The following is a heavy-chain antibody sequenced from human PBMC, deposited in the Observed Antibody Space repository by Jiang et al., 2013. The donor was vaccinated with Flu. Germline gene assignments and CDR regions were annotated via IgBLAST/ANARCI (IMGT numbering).Heavy chain of an antibody. CDR1: GGTFSSYA. CDR3: ARAGGQNYYDSSGLSLDY. V-gene: IGHV1-69*04. D-gene: IGHD3-22*01. J-gene: IGHJ4*02. Sequence: KVSCKASGGTFSSYAISWVRQAPGQGLEWMGRIIPILGIANYAQKFQGRVTITADKSTSTAYMELSSLRSEDTAVYYCARAGGQNYYDSSGLSLDYWGQGTLVTVSS. CDR2: IIPILGIA.